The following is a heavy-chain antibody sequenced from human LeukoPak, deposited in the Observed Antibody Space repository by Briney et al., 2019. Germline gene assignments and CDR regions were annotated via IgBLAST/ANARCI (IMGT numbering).Heavy chain of an antibody. D-gene: IGHD2-2*01. CDR3: ARAWDCSSTSCYVYFDY. J-gene: IGHJ4*02. CDR2: ISAYNRYT. CDR1: GYTFTSYG. V-gene: IGHV1-18*01. Sequence: GASVKVSCKASGYTFTSYGITWVRQAPGQGLEWRGWISAYNRYTNYAQKLQGRVTMTTDTSTSTAYMDLRSLTSDDTAVYYCARAWDCSSTSCYVYFDYWGQGTLVTVSS.